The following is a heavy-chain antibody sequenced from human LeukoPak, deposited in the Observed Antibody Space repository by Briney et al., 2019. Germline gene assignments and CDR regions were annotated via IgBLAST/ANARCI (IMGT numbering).Heavy chain of an antibody. D-gene: IGHD1-7*01. CDR2: IRGSGGST. CDR1: GFIFSNYA. Sequence: GGSLRLSCAASGFIFSNYAMSWVRQAPGKGLEWVSAIRGSGGSTYYADSVKGRFTISRDNAKNSLYLQMNSLRAEDTAVYYCAGTGTTLLYAFDIWGQGTMVTVSS. CDR3: AGTGTTLLYAFDI. J-gene: IGHJ3*02. V-gene: IGHV3-23*01.